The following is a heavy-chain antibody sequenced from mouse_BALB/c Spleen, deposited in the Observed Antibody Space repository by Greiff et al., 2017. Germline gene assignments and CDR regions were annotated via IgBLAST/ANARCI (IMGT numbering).Heavy chain of an antibody. J-gene: IGHJ3*01. CDR1: GYTFTSYW. V-gene: IGHV1S22*01. Sequence: LQQPGSELVRPGASVKLSCKASGYTFTSYWMHWVKQRHGQGLEWVGNIYPGSGSTNYDEKFKSKGTLTVDTSSSTAYMHLSSLTSEDSAVYYCSIYYDSCAYWGQGTLVTVSA. CDR2: IYPGSGST. CDR3: SIYYDSCAY. D-gene: IGHD2-4*01.